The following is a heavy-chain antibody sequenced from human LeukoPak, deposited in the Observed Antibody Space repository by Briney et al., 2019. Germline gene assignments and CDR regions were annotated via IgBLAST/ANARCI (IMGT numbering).Heavy chain of an antibody. CDR2: IYTSGST. D-gene: IGHD3-22*01. CDR1: GGSISSYY. J-gene: IGHJ4*02. Sequence: SETLSLTCTVSGGSISSYYWSWIRQPAGKGLEWIGRIYTSGSTNYNPSLKSQVTMSVDTSKNQFSLKLSSVTAADTAVYYCARDDYYDSSGYYPFAYWGQGTLVTVSS. V-gene: IGHV4-4*07. CDR3: ARDDYYDSSGYYPFAY.